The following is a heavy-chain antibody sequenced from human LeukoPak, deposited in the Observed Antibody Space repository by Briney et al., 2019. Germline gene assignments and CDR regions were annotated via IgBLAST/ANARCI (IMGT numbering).Heavy chain of an antibody. Sequence: SETLSLTRAVYGGSFSGYYWSWIRQPPGKGLEWIGEINHSGSTNYNPSLKSRVTISVDTSKNQFSLKLSSVTAADTAVYYCARARGRITIFGVVMFDYWGRGTLVTVSS. CDR3: ARARGRITIFGVVMFDY. CDR2: INHSGST. J-gene: IGHJ4*02. D-gene: IGHD3-3*01. CDR1: GGSFSGYY. V-gene: IGHV4-34*01.